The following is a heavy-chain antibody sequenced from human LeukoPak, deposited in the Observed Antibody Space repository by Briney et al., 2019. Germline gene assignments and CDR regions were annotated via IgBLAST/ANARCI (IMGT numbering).Heavy chain of an antibody. D-gene: IGHD2-15*01. CDR2: INHSGST. V-gene: IGHV4-34*01. CDR1: GGSFSGYY. CDR3: ARDSYCSGGSCYGPSAFDI. J-gene: IGHJ3*02. Sequence: SETLSLTCAVYGGSFSGYYWSWIRQPPGKGLEWIGEINHSGSTNYNPSLKSRVTISVDTSKNQFSLKLSSVTAADTAVYYCARDSYCSGGSCYGPSAFDIWGQVTMVTVSS.